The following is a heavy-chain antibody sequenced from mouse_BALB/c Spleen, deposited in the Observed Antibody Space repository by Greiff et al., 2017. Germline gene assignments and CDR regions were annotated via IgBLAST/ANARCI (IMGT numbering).Heavy chain of an antibody. Sequence: EVKLVESGPGLVKPSQSLSLTCTVTGYSITSDYAWNWIRQFPGNKLEWMGYISYSGSTSYNPSLKSRISITRDTSKNQFFLQLNSVTTEDTATYYCARGGGSSYAWYFDVWGAGTTVTVSS. CDR1: GYSITSDYA. V-gene: IGHV3-2*02. D-gene: IGHD1-1*01. J-gene: IGHJ1*01. CDR2: ISYSGST. CDR3: ARGGGSSYAWYFDV.